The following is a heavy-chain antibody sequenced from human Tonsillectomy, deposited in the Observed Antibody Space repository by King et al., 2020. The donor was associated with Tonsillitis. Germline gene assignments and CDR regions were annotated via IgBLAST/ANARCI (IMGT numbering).Heavy chain of an antibody. CDR1: GFTFSSYA. CDR2: ISGSGGSR. D-gene: IGHD6-19*01. V-gene: IGHV3-23*04. CDR3: AKETVAPSYWYFDL. J-gene: IGHJ2*01. Sequence: DVQLVESGRNLVQPGGSLRLSCAASGFTFSSYAMSWVRQAPGKGLEWVSAISGSGGSRYYADSVKGRFTISRDNSKNMLYLQMNSLRAEDTAVNYCAKETVAPSYWYFDLWGRGTLVTVSS.